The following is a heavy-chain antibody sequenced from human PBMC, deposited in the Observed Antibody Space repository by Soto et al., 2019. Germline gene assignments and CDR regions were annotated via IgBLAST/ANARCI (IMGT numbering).Heavy chain of an antibody. J-gene: IGHJ4*02. D-gene: IGHD5-18*01. V-gene: IGHV3-7*04. CDR3: ARHHPAAMGDS. CDR1: GFTFSAYW. CDR2: IRQDGSAK. Sequence: GGSLRLSCVASGFTFSAYWMSWVRQAPGKGLEWVANIRQDGSAKDYVDSVKGRFTISRDNAKNSQYLLMNSLRVEDTAVYYCARHHPAAMGDSWGQGTLVTVSS.